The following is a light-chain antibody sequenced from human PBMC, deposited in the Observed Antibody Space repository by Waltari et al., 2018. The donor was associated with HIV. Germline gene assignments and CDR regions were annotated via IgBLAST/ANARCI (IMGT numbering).Light chain of an antibody. Sequence: SYELTQPPSVSVSPGQAASITCSGDKLGDKYACWYQQKPGQSPVLVIYQNNKRPSGIPERFSGSNSGNTATLTISWTQSMDEADYYCQAWDSSTPVFGTGTKVTVL. CDR2: QNN. CDR3: QAWDSSTPV. J-gene: IGLJ1*01. V-gene: IGLV3-1*01. CDR1: KLGDKY.